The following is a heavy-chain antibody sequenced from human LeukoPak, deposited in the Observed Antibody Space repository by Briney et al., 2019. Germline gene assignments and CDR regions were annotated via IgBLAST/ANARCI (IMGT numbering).Heavy chain of an antibody. D-gene: IGHD2/OR15-2a*01. CDR3: TTVRLGYLLHF. CDR2: SKSKTDGGTA. Sequence: GGSLRLSCAASGFTFSNAWMSWVRQAPGKGLEWVGLSKSKTDGGTADYPAPVKGRFTMSRDDSKNTLYLQMNSLKTEDTAVYYCTTVRLGYLLHFWGQGTLVTVSS. CDR1: GFTFSNAW. V-gene: IGHV3-15*01. J-gene: IGHJ4*02.